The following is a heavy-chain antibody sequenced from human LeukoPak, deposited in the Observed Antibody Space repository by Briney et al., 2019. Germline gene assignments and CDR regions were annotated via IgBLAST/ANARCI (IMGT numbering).Heavy chain of an antibody. CDR2: IYYSGST. CDR3: ARANYAFWSGLAALFDY. V-gene: IGHV4-30-4*08. D-gene: IGHD3-3*01. Sequence: TSSQTLSLTCTVSGGSISSGDYYWSWVRQPPGKGLEWIGYIYYSGSTYYNPSPKSRVTISVDTSKNQFSLKLSSVTAADTAVYYCARANYAFWSGLAALFDYWGQGTLVTVSS. CDR1: GGSISSGDYY. J-gene: IGHJ4*02.